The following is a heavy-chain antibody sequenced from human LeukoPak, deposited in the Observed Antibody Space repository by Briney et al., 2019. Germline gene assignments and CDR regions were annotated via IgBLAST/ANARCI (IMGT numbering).Heavy chain of an antibody. CDR2: ISYDGSNK. CDR3: AKDRVAGRGDY. Sequence: PGRSLRLSCAASGFTFSSYGMHWVRQAPGKGLEWVAVISYDGSNKYYADSVKGRFTISRDNSKNTLYLQVNSLRAEDTAVYYCAKDRVAGRGDYWGQGTLVTVSS. D-gene: IGHD6-19*01. CDR1: GFTFSSYG. J-gene: IGHJ4*02. V-gene: IGHV3-30*18.